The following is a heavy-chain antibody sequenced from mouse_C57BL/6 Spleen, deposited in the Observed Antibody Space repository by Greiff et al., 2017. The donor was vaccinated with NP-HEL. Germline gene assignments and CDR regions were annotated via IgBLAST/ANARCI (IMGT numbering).Heavy chain of an antibody. CDR2: INPNNGGT. CDR1: GYTFTDYN. V-gene: IGHV1-22*01. J-gene: IGHJ4*01. D-gene: IGHD1-1*01. CDR3: ASPGSSLYAMDY. Sequence: VHVKQSGPELVKPGASVKMSCKASGYTFTDYNMHWVKQSHGKSLEWIGYINPNNGGTSYNQKFKGKATLTVNKSSSTAYMELRSLTSEDSAVYYCASPGSSLYAMDYWGQGTSVTVSS.